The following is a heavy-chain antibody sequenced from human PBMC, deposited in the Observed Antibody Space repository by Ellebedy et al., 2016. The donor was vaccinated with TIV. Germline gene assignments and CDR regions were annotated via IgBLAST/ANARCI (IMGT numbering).Heavy chain of an antibody. CDR3: ARAYDSSGYYRRYYFDY. V-gene: IGHV1-58*02. J-gene: IGHJ4*02. D-gene: IGHD3-22*01. Sequence: ASVKVSCKASGFTFTSSAMQWVRQARGQRLEWIGWIVVGSGNTNYAQKFQERVTITRDMSTSTVYMELSSLRSEDTAVYYCARAYDSSGYYRRYYFDYWGQGTLVTVSS. CDR1: GFTFTSSA. CDR2: IVVGSGNT.